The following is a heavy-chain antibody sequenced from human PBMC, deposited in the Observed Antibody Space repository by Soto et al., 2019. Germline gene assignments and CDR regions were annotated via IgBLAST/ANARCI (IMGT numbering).Heavy chain of an antibody. CDR3: VREIASRM. D-gene: IGHD2-21*01. J-gene: IGHJ6*04. Sequence: EVQVVESGGGLVQPGGSLRLSCAASGFTFTSYWMTWVRQALGRGLEWVANINKDGSEKSYVDSVKGRFTISRDNAKSSLYLQMNSLRADDTAVYYCVREIASRMWGKGTTVIVSS. CDR2: INKDGSEK. V-gene: IGHV3-7*01. CDR1: GFTFTSYW.